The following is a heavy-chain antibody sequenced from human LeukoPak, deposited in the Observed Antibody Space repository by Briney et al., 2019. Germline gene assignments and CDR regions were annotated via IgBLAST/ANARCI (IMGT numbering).Heavy chain of an antibody. CDR3: ARTSGSYQRLFDY. Sequence: PGGSLRLSCAASGFTFSSYSINWVRQAPGKGLEWVSSISSSSTCKYYADSVKGRFTISRDNAKNSLYLQMNSLRAEDTAVYYCARTSGSYQRLFDYWGQGTLVTVSS. CDR2: ISSSSTCK. V-gene: IGHV3-21*01. J-gene: IGHJ4*02. D-gene: IGHD1-26*01. CDR1: GFTFSSYS.